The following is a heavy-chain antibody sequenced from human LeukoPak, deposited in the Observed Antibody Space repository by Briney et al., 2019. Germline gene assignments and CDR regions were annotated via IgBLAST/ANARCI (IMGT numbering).Heavy chain of an antibody. CDR3: ARAPLAVAGYFYYYMDV. J-gene: IGHJ6*03. Sequence: GGSLRLSCAASGFTFISYSMNWVRQAPGKGLEWVSSISTSSYISYANSVKGRFTISRDNAKTALYLQMNSLRAEDTAVYYCARAPLAVAGYFYYYMDVWGKGTTVTVSS. V-gene: IGHV3-21*01. CDR1: GFTFISYS. D-gene: IGHD6-19*01. CDR2: ISTSSYI.